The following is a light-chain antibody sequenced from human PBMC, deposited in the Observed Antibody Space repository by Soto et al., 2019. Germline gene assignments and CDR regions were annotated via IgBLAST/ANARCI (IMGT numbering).Light chain of an antibody. CDR1: QSISSY. J-gene: IGKJ4*01. CDR3: QQSYSTPRN. Sequence: DIQMTQSPSSLSASVGDRVTITCRASQSISSYFNWYRQRPGKAPKLLIYAASSLQSGVPSRFSGSGSGTDFTLTISSLQPEDFATYYCQQSYSTPRNFGGGTKVEIK. CDR2: AAS. V-gene: IGKV1-39*01.